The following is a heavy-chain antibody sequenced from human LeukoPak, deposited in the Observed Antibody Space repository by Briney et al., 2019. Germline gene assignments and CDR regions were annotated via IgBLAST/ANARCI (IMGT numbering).Heavy chain of an antibody. D-gene: IGHD3-10*02. CDR1: GFTFDDYA. V-gene: IGHV3-9*01. CDR2: ISWNSGSI. CDR3: AELGITMIGGV. J-gene: IGHJ6*04. Sequence: GGSLRLSCAASGFTFDDYAMHWVRQAPGKGLEWVSGISWNSGSIGYADSVKGRFTISRDNSKNTLYLQMNSLRAEDTAVYYCAELGITMIGGVWGKGTTVTISS.